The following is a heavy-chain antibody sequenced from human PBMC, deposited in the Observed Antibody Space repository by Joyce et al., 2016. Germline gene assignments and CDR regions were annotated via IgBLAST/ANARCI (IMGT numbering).Heavy chain of an antibody. CDR2: LHEATTT. CDR3: ARDFSMIIDVFEL. Sequence: QVQLQESGPGLVKPSETLSLTCTVSGDSINNGDYDWAWLRQPPGKGLDGIGSLHEATTTYYNPSLKIRMFMSVDTSKNQFSLKVDSVTAADTAVYYCARDFSMIIDVFELWGLGTLVTVSS. CDR1: GDSINNGDYD. D-gene: IGHD3-22*01. J-gene: IGHJ3*01. V-gene: IGHV4-39*07.